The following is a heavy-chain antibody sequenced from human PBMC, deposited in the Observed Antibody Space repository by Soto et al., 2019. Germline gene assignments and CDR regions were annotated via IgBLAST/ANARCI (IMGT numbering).Heavy chain of an antibody. CDR3: AKDHSGSYYYFDY. J-gene: IGHJ4*02. Sequence: GSLRLSCAASGFTFSSYAMSWVRQAPGKGLEWVSAISGSGGSTYYADSVKGRFTISRDNSKNTLYLQMNSLRDEDTAVYYCAKDHSGSYYYFDYWGQGTLVTVSS. CDR1: GFTFSSYA. V-gene: IGHV3-23*01. CDR2: ISGSGGST. D-gene: IGHD1-26*01.